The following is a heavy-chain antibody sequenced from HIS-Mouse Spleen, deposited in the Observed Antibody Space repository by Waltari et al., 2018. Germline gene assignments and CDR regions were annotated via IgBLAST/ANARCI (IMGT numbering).Heavy chain of an antibody. CDR1: GGSFSGYY. Sequence: AGLLKPSETLSLTCAVYGGSFSGYYWSWIRQPPGKGLEWIGEINHSGSTNYNPSLKSRVTISVDTSKNRFSLKLSSVTAADTAVYYCARMGPASGSYGDYWGQGTLVTVSS. J-gene: IGHJ4*02. D-gene: IGHD1-26*01. CDR3: ARMGPASGSYGDY. V-gene: IGHV4-34*01. CDR2: INHSGST.